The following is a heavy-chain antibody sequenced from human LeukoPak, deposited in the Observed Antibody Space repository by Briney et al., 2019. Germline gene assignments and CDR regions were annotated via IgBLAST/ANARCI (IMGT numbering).Heavy chain of an antibody. CDR2: IYSGGST. J-gene: IGHJ3*02. CDR1: GFTVSSDS. Sequence: PGGSLRLSCTVSGFTVSSDSMSWVRQAPGKGLEWVSFIYSGGSTHYSDSVKGRFTISRDNSKNTLYLQMNSLRAEDTAVYYCAREDPITTGAFDIWGQGTMVTVSS. CDR3: AREDPITTGAFDI. D-gene: IGHD3-22*01. V-gene: IGHV3-53*01.